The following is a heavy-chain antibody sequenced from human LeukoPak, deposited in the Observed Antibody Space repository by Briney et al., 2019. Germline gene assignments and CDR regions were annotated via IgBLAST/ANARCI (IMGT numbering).Heavy chain of an antibody. Sequence: SETLSLTCTVSGDSISSYYWSWIRQPAGKGLEWIGRLHTTGSTDYNPSLKSRVTISVDTSKNHFSLRVTSVTAADTAVYYCARGVEDWYYFDYWGQGTLVTVSS. CDR3: ARGVEDWYYFDY. J-gene: IGHJ4*02. D-gene: IGHD3/OR15-3a*01. V-gene: IGHV4-4*07. CDR2: LHTTGST. CDR1: GDSISSYY.